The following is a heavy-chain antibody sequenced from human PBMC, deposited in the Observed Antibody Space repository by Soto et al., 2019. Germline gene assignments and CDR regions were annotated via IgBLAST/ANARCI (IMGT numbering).Heavy chain of an antibody. CDR1: GFTVSSNY. CDR2: ISGSGGST. Sequence: PGGSLRLSCAASGFTVSSNYMSWVRQAPGKGLEWVSAISGSGGSTYYADSVKGRFTISRDNSKNTLYLQMNSLRAEDTAVYYCAKGGFINPLWEYWGQGTLVTVS. J-gene: IGHJ4*02. CDR3: AKGGFINPLWEY. V-gene: IGHV3-23*01. D-gene: IGHD3-10*01.